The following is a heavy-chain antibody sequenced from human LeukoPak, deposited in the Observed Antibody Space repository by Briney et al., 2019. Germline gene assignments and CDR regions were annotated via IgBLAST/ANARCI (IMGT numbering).Heavy chain of an antibody. CDR3: ARDPIITPFYYYYGMDV. CDR2: IIPIFGTA. V-gene: IGHV1-69*13. J-gene: IGHJ6*04. CDR1: GGTFSSYA. D-gene: IGHD3-10*01. Sequence: ASVKVSSKASGGTFSSYAISWVRQAPGQGLEWMGGIIPIFGTANYAQKFQGRVTITADESTSTAYMELSSLRSEDTAVYYCARDPIITPFYYYYGMDVWGKGTTVTASS.